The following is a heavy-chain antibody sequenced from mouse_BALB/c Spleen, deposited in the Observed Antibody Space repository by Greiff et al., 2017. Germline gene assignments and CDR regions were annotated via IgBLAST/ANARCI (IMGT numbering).Heavy chain of an antibody. CDR1: GFTFSDYG. D-gene: IGHD2-10*01. CDR3: ARGAYYGNYVMDY. CDR2: ISNLAYSI. V-gene: IGHV5-15*02. Sequence: EVQGVESGGGLVQPGGSRKLSCAASGFTFSDYGMAWVRQAPGKGPEWVAFISNLAYSIYYADTVTGRFTISRENAKNTLYLEMSSLRSEDTAMYYCARGAYYGNYVMDYWGQGTSVTVSS. J-gene: IGHJ4*01.